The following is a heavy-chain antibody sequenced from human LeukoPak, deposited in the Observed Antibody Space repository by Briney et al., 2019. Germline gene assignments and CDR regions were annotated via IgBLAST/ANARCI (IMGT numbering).Heavy chain of an antibody. V-gene: IGHV3-23*01. CDR3: AKEDWRMDV. CDR1: GFTFSSYA. D-gene: IGHD2-21*01. CDR2: ISGSAGTT. J-gene: IGHJ6*02. Sequence: GGSLRLSCAASGFTFSSYAMSWVRQTPGKGLEWVSIISGSAGTTYYADSVKGRFTICRDNSKNTLLRRMTILGADDTAVYNCAKEDWRMDVWGQGTTVTVSS.